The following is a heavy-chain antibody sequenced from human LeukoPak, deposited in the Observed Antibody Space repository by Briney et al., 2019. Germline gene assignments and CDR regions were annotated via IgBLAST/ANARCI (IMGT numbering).Heavy chain of an antibody. CDR3: ARGLGYSYGYGIDY. CDR2: IWFDGSNT. D-gene: IGHD5-18*01. Sequence: GGSLRLSSAASGFIFSSYAMHWVRQAPGKGPEWVAIIWFDGSNTYYAESVEGRFTISRDNSKNTLYLQMNSLRAEDTAVYSCARGLGYSYGYGIDYWGQGTLVIASS. CDR1: GFIFSSYA. J-gene: IGHJ4*02. V-gene: IGHV3-33*01.